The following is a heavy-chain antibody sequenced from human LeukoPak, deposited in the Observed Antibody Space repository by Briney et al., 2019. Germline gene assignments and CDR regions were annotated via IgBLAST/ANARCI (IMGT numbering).Heavy chain of an antibody. D-gene: IGHD4-23*01. V-gene: IGHV1-8*01. CDR3: ARGPHDYGGNSYAFDI. Sequence: ASVKVSCKASGYTFTSYDINWVRQATGQGLEWMGWMNPNSGNTGHAQKFQGRVTMTRNTSISTAYMELSSLRSEDTAVYYCARGPHDYGGNSYAFDIWGQGTMVTVSS. J-gene: IGHJ3*02. CDR2: MNPNSGNT. CDR1: GYTFTSYD.